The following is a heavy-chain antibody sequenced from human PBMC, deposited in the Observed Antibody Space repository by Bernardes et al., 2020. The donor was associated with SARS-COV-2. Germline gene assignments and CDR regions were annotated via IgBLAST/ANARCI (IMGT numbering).Heavy chain of an antibody. V-gene: IGHV1-24*01. CDR3: ATSPGYCSGGSCENWFDP. CDR1: GYTLTALS. J-gene: IGHJ5*02. Sequence: ASLKVYCKVSGYTLTALSMHWVRQAPGQGLEWMGGFDPEDGETIYAQKFQGRVTMTEDTSTDTAYMELSSLRSEDTAVYYCATSPGYCSGGSCENWFDPWGQGTLVTVSS. D-gene: IGHD2-15*01. CDR2: FDPEDGET.